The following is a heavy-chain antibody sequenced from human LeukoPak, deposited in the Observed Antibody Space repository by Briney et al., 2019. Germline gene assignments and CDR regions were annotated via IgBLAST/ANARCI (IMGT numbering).Heavy chain of an antibody. D-gene: IGHD6-19*01. CDR1: GRTFRSNA. J-gene: IGHJ3*02. Sequence: PVEVSCNASGRTFRSNAMSWVRQDPGQGLEWMGGIIPMFGTANYAQKFQGRVTITAYGSTSTAYMELSSLRSEDTAVYYCARGPRLDSSGWYYGAFDIWGQGTMVTVSS. CDR2: IIPMFGTA. V-gene: IGHV1-69*13. CDR3: ARGPRLDSSGWYYGAFDI.